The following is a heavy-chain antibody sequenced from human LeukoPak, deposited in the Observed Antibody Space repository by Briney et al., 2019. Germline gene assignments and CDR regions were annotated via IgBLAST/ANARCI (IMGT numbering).Heavy chain of an antibody. D-gene: IGHD3-3*01. V-gene: IGHV3-30-3*01. CDR3: ARDRDFWGYGGMDV. CDR2: IAYHGTNE. CDR1: GFNFSNHA. J-gene: IGHJ6*02. Sequence: GGSLRPSCVASGFNFSNHAMHWVRQTPGKGPECVAVIAYHGTNEYDADSVKGRFTTSRDNSKNRLYLQMKSLTPEDTAVYYCARDRDFWGYGGMDVWGQGTTVTVSS.